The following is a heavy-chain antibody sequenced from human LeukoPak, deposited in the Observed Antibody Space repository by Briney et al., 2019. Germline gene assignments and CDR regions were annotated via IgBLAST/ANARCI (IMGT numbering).Heavy chain of an antibody. CDR1: GGTFSSYA. V-gene: IGHV1-69*05. CDR3: ARGGLTGYYYYGMDV. CDR2: IIPIFGTA. J-gene: IGHJ6*02. Sequence: SVKVSCKASGGTFSSYAISWVRQAPGQGLEWMGGIIPIFGTANYAQKFQGRVTMTRDTSTSTVYMGLSSLRSDDTAVYYCARGGLTGYYYYGMDVWGQGTTVTVSS.